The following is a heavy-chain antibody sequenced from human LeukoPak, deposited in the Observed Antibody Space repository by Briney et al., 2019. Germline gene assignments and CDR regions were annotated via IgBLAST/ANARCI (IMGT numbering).Heavy chain of an antibody. CDR1: GFTLIGHY. Sequence: ASVKVSCKASGFTLIGHYMHWVRQAPGQGLEWMGWLNPNSGGSNLAQKFQGRATLTRDTSISTAYMELSGLSSDDTAVYYCAREVRVEAAGLDYWGQGTLVTVSS. CDR3: AREVRVEAAGLDY. J-gene: IGHJ4*02. V-gene: IGHV1-2*02. D-gene: IGHD6-13*01. CDR2: LNPNSGGS.